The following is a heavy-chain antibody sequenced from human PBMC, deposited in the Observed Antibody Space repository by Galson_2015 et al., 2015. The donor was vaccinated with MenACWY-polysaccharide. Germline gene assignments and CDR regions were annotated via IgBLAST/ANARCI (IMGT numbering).Heavy chain of an antibody. CDR1: GFTFSTYR. V-gene: IGHV3-21*01. J-gene: IGHJ4*02. CDR2: ISGRSSYI. D-gene: IGHD1-14*01. Sequence: SLRLSCAGSGFTFSTYRMIWVRQAPGKGLEWVSAISGRSSYIYYADSVKGRFTISRDNAKNSLYLQMNSLRAEDTAVYYCASRTRFRTGSGPEDFWGQGTLVAVSS. CDR3: ASRTRFRTGSGPEDF.